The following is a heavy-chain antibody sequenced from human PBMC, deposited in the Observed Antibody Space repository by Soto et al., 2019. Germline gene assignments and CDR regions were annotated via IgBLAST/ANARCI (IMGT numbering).Heavy chain of an antibody. Sequence: QVQLVESGGGVVQPGRSLRLSCAASGFTFSSYGMHWVRQAPAKGLEWVAVISYDGSNKYYADSVKGRFTISRDNSKNTLYLQMNSLRAEDTAVYYCAKDLLYCSGGSCYLYYYYYGMDVWGQGTTVTVSS. J-gene: IGHJ6*02. D-gene: IGHD2-15*01. CDR2: ISYDGSNK. CDR3: AKDLLYCSGGSCYLYYYYYGMDV. V-gene: IGHV3-30*18. CDR1: GFTFSSYG.